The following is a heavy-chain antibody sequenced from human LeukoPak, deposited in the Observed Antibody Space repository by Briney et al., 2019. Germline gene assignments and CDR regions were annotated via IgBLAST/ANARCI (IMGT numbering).Heavy chain of an antibody. CDR2: ISAYNGNT. CDR1: GYTFTSYG. V-gene: IGHV1-18*01. D-gene: IGHD6-6*01. J-gene: IGHJ6*03. Sequence: TSVKVSCKASGYTFTSYGISWVRQAPGQGLEWMGWISAYNGNTNYAQKLQGRVTMTTDTSTSTAYMELRSLRSDDTAVYYCANSSFQDYYYMDVWGKGTTVTVSS. CDR3: ANSSFQDYYYMDV.